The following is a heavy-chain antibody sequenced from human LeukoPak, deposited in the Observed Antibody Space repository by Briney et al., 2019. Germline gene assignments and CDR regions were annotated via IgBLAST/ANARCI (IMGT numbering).Heavy chain of an antibody. CDR3: ARDYCSSTSCSFDP. CDR1: GYTFTSYA. D-gene: IGHD2-2*01. V-gene: IGHV7-4-1*02. Sequence: ASVKVSCKASGYTFTSYAMNWVRQAPGQGLEWMGWINTNTGNPTYAQGFTGRFVFSLDTSVSTAYLQISSLKAEDTAVYYCARDYCSSTSCSFDPWGQGTLVTVSS. J-gene: IGHJ5*02. CDR2: INTNTGNP.